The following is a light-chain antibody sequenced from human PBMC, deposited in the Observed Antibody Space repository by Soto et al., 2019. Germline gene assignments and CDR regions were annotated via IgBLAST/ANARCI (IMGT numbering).Light chain of an antibody. CDR1: SSDVAAYNY. CDR2: EVT. Sequence: QSALTQPASVSGSPGQSITISCTGTSSDVAAYNYVSWYQQHSGKAPKLMIYEVTNRPSGVSNRFSGSKSGSTASLTISGLQAEDEADYYCTSFTTTNTYVFGSGTKV. V-gene: IGLV2-14*01. J-gene: IGLJ1*01. CDR3: TSFTTTNTYV.